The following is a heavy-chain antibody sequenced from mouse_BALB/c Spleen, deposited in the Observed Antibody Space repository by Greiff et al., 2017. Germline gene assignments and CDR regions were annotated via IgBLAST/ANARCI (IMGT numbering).Heavy chain of an antibody. CDR1: GFSLTSYD. D-gene: IGHD1-1*02. J-gene: IGHJ2*01. Sequence: VMLVESGPGLVAPSQSLSITCTVSGFSLTSYDISWIRQPPGKGLEWLGVIWTGGGTNYNSAFMSRLSISKDNSKSQVFLKMNSLQTDDTAIYYCVRDRVGYFDYWGQGTTLTVSS. CDR2: IWTGGGT. V-gene: IGHV2-9-2*01. CDR3: VRDRVGYFDY.